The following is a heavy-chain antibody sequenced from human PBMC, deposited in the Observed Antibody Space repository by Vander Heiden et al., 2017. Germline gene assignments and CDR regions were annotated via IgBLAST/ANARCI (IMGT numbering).Heavy chain of an antibody. V-gene: IGHV3-9*01. CDR2: IRWNSGSI. D-gene: IGHD6-13*01. CDR3: AKDSAIAAAGTDPFDY. CDR1: GFTFDDYA. J-gene: IGHJ4*02. Sequence: EVQLVESGGGLVQPGRSLRLSCAASGFTFDDYAMHWVRQAPGKGLEWVSGIRWNSGSIGYADSVKGRFTISRDNAKNSLYLQMNSLRAEDTALYYCAKDSAIAAAGTDPFDYWGQGTLVTVSS.